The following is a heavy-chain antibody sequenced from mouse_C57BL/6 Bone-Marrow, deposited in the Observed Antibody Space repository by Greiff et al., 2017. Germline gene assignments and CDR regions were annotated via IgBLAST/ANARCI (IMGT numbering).Heavy chain of an antibody. D-gene: IGHD1-3*01. CDR3: ARQKAPRWFAY. J-gene: IGHJ3*01. CDR1: GFTFSSYG. Sequence: EVKLMESGGDLVKPGGSLKLSCAASGFTFSSYGMSWVRQTPDKRLEWVATISSGGSYTSYPDSVKGRFTISRDNAKNTLYLQMSSLKSEDTAMYYCARQKAPRWFAYWGQGTLVTVSA. CDR2: ISSGGSYT. V-gene: IGHV5-6*01.